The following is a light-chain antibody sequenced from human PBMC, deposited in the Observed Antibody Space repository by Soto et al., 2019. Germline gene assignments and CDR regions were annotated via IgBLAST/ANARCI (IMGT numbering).Light chain of an antibody. V-gene: IGLV2-11*01. CDR2: AVS. CDR3: FSYTASDMWV. J-gene: IGLJ3*02. Sequence: QSALAQPRSVSGSPGQPVTISCTGTNSDVGAYTFVSWYQQLPGKAPKLIISAVSYRPSGVPDRFSGSKSGNTASLTISGLQTGDEADYYCFSYTASDMWVFGGGTKVTVL. CDR1: NSDVGAYTF.